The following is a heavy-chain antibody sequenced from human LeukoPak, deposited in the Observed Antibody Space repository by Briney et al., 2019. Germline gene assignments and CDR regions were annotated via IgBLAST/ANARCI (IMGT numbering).Heavy chain of an antibody. CDR3: ARDRRWWFGELLSEFDY. Sequence: PSQTLSLTCTVSGGSISSGGYYWSWNRQHPGKGLEWIGYIYYSGSTYYNPSLKSRVTISVDTSKNQFSLKLSSVTAADTAVYYCARDRRWWFGELLSEFDYWGQGTLVTVSS. CDR2: IYYSGST. D-gene: IGHD3-10*01. J-gene: IGHJ4*02. CDR1: GGSISSGGYY. V-gene: IGHV4-31*03.